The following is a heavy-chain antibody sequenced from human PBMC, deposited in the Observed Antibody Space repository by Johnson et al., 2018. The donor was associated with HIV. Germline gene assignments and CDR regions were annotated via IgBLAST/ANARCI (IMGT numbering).Heavy chain of an antibody. CDR1: GFTFSSYA. V-gene: IGHV3-30*04. CDR3: AKVLRDGYLPDAFDI. CDR2: ISYDGSNK. D-gene: IGHD5-24*01. Sequence: QMQLVESGGGVVQPGRSLRLSCAASGFTFSSYAMHWVRQAPGTGLEWLAVISYDGSNKYYADSVKGRFTISRDNSKNTLYLQMNSLRAEDTAGYYCAKVLRDGYLPDAFDIWGQGTMVTVSS. J-gene: IGHJ3*02.